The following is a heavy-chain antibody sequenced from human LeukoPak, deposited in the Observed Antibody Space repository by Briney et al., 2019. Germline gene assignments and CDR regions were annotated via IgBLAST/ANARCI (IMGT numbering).Heavy chain of an antibody. D-gene: IGHD1-26*01. CDR3: ARGTGSLDY. CDR2: INHSGST. V-gene: IGHV4-34*01. J-gene: IGHJ4*02. CDR1: GGSFSGYY. Sequence: SETLSLTCAVYGGSFSGYYWSWIRQPPGKGLEWIGEINHSGSTNYNPSLKSRVTISVDTSKNQFSLKLSFVTPDDTAVYYCARGTGSLDYWGQGTLVTVSS.